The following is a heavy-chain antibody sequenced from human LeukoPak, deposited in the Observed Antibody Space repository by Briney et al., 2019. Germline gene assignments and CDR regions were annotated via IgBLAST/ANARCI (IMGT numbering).Heavy chain of an antibody. D-gene: IGHD2-2*01. J-gene: IGHJ3*02. V-gene: IGHV4-4*07. CDR3: ARDRCSSTSCSPDAFDI. CDR1: GGSISSYY. Sequence: PSETLSLTCTVSGGSISSYYWSWIRQPAGKGLEWIGRIYTSGSTNYNPSLKSRVTMSVDTSKNQFSLKLSSVTAADTAVYYCARDRCSSTSCSPDAFDIWGQGTMVTVSS. CDR2: IYTSGST.